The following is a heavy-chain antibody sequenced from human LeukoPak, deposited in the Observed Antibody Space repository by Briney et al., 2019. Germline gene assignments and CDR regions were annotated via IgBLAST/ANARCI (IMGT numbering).Heavy chain of an antibody. CDR1: GFTFSNYD. CDR2: ISSSSSTI. V-gene: IGHV3-48*04. Sequence: GGSLRLSCGASGFTFSNYDMNWVRQAPGKGLEWVSYISSSSSTIFYADSVKGRFTISRDNAKNSLYLQMNSLRAEDTALYYCAKDMSAVADTTDDAFDIWGQGTMVTVSS. J-gene: IGHJ3*02. D-gene: IGHD6-19*01. CDR3: AKDMSAVADTTDDAFDI.